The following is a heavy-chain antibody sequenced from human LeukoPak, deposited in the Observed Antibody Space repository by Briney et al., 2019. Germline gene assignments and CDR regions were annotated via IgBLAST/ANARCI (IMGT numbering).Heavy chain of an antibody. CDR3: ARWLLGYCSSTSCYGMDV. J-gene: IGHJ6*02. CDR1: GGTFSSYA. CDR2: IIPIFGTA. D-gene: IGHD2-2*01. Sequence: ASVNVSCTASGGTFSSYAISWVRQAPGQGLEWMGGIIPIFGTANYAQKFQGRVTITADESTSTAYMELSSLRSEDTAVYYCARWLLGYCSSTSCYGMDVWGQGTTVTVSS. V-gene: IGHV1-69*13.